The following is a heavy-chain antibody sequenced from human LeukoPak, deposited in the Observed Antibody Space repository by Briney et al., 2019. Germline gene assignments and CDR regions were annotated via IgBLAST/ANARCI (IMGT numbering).Heavy chain of an antibody. V-gene: IGHV4-30-2*01. D-gene: IGHD4-23*01. CDR1: GGSISSGGYS. J-gene: IGHJ3*02. CDR2: IYHSGST. CDR3: AGSTVVTSDAFDI. Sequence: SQTLSLACAVYGGSISSGGYSWNWIRQPPGKGLEWIGYIYHSGSTYYNPSLKSRVTISVDRSKNQFSLKLSSVTAADTAVYYCAGSTVVTSDAFDIWGQGTMVTVSS.